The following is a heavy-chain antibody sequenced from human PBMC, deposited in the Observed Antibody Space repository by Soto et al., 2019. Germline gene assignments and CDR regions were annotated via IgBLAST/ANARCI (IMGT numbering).Heavy chain of an antibody. V-gene: IGHV4-31*03. Sequence: QVQLQESGPGLVKPSQTLSLTCTVSGGSISSGGYYWSWIRQHPGKGLEWVGYIYYSGSTYYNPSLKSRVTISVDTSKNQFSLKLSSGTAADTAVYYCARGGRFGELIPWGQGTLVTVSS. J-gene: IGHJ5*02. D-gene: IGHD3-10*01. CDR1: GGSISSGGYY. CDR2: IYYSGST. CDR3: ARGGRFGELIP.